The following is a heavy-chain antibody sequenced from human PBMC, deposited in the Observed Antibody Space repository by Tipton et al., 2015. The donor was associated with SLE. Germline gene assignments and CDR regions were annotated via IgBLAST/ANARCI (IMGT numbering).Heavy chain of an antibody. CDR1: GGSISSYY. CDR3: VGQTIFGSLRALDY. J-gene: IGHJ4*02. D-gene: IGHD3-3*01. Sequence: TLSLTCTVSGGSISSYYWSWIRQTPGKGLEWIGYIHYGGRTYYSPSLKSRVTISGDTSKNQFSLKLSSVTAADTAVYYCVGQTIFGSLRALDYWGLGTLVTVSS. CDR2: IHYGGRT. V-gene: IGHV4-59*03.